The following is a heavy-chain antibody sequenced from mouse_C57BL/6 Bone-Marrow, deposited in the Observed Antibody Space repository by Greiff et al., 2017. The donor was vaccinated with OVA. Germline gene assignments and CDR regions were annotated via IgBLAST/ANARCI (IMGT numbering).Heavy chain of an antibody. CDR2: IHPSDSAT. CDR1: GYTFTSYW. J-gene: IGHJ1*03. D-gene: IGHD2-5*01. CDR3: AIPYYSNPRYFDF. V-gene: IGHV1-74*01. Sequence: QVQLKQPGAELVKPGASVKVSCKASGYTFTSYWMHWVKQRPGQGLEWIGRIHPSDSATKYNYKFKGKATLTVDKSSSTAYMQLSSLTSEDSAVYYCAIPYYSNPRYFDFWGTGTTVTVSS.